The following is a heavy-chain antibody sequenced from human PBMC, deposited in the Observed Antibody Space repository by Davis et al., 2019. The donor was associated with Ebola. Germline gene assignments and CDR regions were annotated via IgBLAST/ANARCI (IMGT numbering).Heavy chain of an antibody. CDR1: GFTFSSYA. V-gene: IGHV3-23*01. CDR3: ARDGALGYCSSTSCYKEYYYYGMDV. J-gene: IGHJ6*02. D-gene: IGHD2-2*02. CDR2: ISGSGGST. Sequence: PGGSLRLSCAASGFTFSSYAMSWVRQAPGKGLEWVSAISGSGGSTYYADSVKGRFTISRDNSKNTLYLQMNSLRAEDTAVYYCARDGALGYCSSTSCYKEYYYYGMDVWGQGTTVTVSS.